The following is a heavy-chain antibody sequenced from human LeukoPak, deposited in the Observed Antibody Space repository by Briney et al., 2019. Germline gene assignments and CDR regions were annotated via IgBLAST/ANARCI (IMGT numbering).Heavy chain of an antibody. CDR3: AKSVVELLWFGELTDY. V-gene: IGHV3-30*18. CDR1: GFTFRSYG. CDR2: ISYDGSNK. Sequence: GGSLRLSCAASGFTFRSYGMHWVRQAPGKGLEWVALISYDGSNKYYADSVKGRFTVSRDNSKNTLYLQMNSLRAEDTAVYYCAKSVVELLWFGELTDYWGQGTLVTVSS. J-gene: IGHJ4*02. D-gene: IGHD3-10*01.